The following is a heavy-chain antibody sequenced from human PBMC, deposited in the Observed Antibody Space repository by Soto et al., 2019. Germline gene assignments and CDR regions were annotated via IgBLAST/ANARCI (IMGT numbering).Heavy chain of an antibody. V-gene: IGHV1-69*06. Sequence: ASVKVSCKASAGTFSSCAISWGRQAPGQGLEWMGGIIPIFGTTNYAQKFQGRVTITADKSTSTAYMELRSLRSEDTAVYYCAREKPDILTGYCSIYFDYWGQGTLVTVSS. D-gene: IGHD3-9*01. CDR3: AREKPDILTGYCSIYFDY. CDR1: AGTFSSCA. CDR2: IIPIFGTT. J-gene: IGHJ4*02.